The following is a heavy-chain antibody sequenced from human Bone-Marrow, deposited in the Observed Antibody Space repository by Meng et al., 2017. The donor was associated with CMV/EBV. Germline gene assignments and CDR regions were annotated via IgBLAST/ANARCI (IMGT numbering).Heavy chain of an antibody. J-gene: IGHJ4*02. CDR3: ARGAASGVTAPDS. D-gene: IGHD2-21*02. CDR1: GFTFSDYT. CDR2: IRGNGGSA. V-gene: IGHV3-23*01. Sequence: GESLKISCVASGFTFSDYTMTWVRQAPGKGLEWVSRIRGNGGSAAYADSVQGRFTISRDNSQNPLYLQMNSLRGEDTALYYCARGAASGVTAPDSWGQGTLVTVSS.